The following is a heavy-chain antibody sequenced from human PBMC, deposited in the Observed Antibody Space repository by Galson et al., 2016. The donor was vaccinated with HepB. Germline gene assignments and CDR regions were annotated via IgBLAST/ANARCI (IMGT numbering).Heavy chain of an antibody. J-gene: IGHJ1*01. CDR2: IYYIATT. V-gene: IGHV4-30-4*01. Sequence: QVHLRESGQGLIKPSETLSLTCTVSGGPITNGHVYWRWVRQTPGKGLEWNGNIYYIATTKYNPSFKSRVSMSIDTSNSQFFLILDSVTVADTAVYFCATNTTQLPAFQDWGQGIPVLVSS. D-gene: IGHD2-2*01. CDR3: ATNTTQLPAFQD. CDR1: GGPITNGHVY.